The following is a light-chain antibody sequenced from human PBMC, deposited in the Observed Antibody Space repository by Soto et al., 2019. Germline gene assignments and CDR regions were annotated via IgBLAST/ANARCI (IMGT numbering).Light chain of an antibody. V-gene: IGKV2-24*01. CDR1: ESLVYSNGNTY. CDR3: MQGTLWWT. CDR2: RVS. J-gene: IGKJ1*01. Sequence: DIVMTQTPLSLSVTLGQPASISCRSSESLVYSNGNTYLSWYHQRPGQPPRLLIHRVSNRFSGVPERFSGSGAATDFTLKISRVEAEDVGNYYCMQGTLWWTFGQGTKVEI.